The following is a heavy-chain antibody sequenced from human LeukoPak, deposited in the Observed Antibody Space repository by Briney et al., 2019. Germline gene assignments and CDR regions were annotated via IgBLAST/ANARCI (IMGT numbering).Heavy chain of an antibody. CDR2: ISSISSTI. CDR3: ARAGSSGWYVGVDYFDY. CDR1: GFTFSSYW. D-gene: IGHD6-19*01. V-gene: IGHV3-48*01. Sequence: PGGSLRLSCAASGFTFSSYWMSWVRQAPGKGLEWVSYISSISSTIHYSDSVKGRFTISRDNAKNSLYLQMNSLRAEDTAVYYCARAGSSGWYVGVDYFDYWGQGTLVTVSS. J-gene: IGHJ4*02.